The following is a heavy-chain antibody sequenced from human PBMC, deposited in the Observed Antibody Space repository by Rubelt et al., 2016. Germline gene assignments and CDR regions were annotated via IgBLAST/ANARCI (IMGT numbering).Heavy chain of an antibody. Sequence: QVQLVQSGAEVTKPGASVKVSCKASGYTFTSYYMHWVRQAPGQGLEWMGIINPSAGSTSYAQKSQGGVTMTRDTSTSTVYMELSSLRSEDTAVYYCARDLDVRGEIDYWGQGTLVTVSS. J-gene: IGHJ4*02. D-gene: IGHD3-16*01. CDR3: ARDLDVRGEIDY. V-gene: IGHV1-46*03. CDR2: INPSAGST. CDR1: GYTFTSYY.